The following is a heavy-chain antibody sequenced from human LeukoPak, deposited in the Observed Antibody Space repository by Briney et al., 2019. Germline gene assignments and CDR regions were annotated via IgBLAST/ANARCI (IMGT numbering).Heavy chain of an antibody. D-gene: IGHD4-23*01. V-gene: IGHV3-21*01. CDR2: ISSSSSYI. Sequence: GGSLRLSCAASGFTFSNFAMTWVRQAPGKGLEWVSSISSSSSYIYYADSVKGRFTISRDNAKNSLYLQMNSLRAEDTAVYYCARGVGGNDYWGQGTLVTVSS. J-gene: IGHJ4*02. CDR3: ARGVGGNDY. CDR1: GFTFSNFA.